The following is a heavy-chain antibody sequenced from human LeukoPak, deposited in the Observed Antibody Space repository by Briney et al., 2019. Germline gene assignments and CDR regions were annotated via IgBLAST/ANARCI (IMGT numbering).Heavy chain of an antibody. V-gene: IGHV3-74*01. CDR3: AGSYYADYGTTYSLDY. D-gene: IGHD4-17*01. CDR1: GFTISSYW. CDR2: IKSDGRTT. Sequence: GGSLRLSCAASGFTISSYWMYWVRQVPGKGLVWVSHIKSDGRTTNYADSVKGRFTISRDNAKNTVYLQMNNLRAEDTALYYCAGSYYADYGTTYSLDYWGQGTLVTVSS. J-gene: IGHJ4*02.